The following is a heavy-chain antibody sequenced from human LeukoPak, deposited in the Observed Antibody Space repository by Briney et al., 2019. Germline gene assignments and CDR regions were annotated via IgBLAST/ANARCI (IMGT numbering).Heavy chain of an antibody. CDR2: IYYSGST. CDR3: ARLGRFAAAAAPLDY. V-gene: IGHV4-59*08. CDR1: GGSISSYY. Sequence: SETLSLTCTVSGGSISSYYWSWIRQPPGKGLEWIGYIYYSGSTNYNPSLKSRVTISVDTFKNQFSLKLSSVTAADTAVYYCARLGRFAAAAAPLDYWGQGTLVTASS. D-gene: IGHD6-13*01. J-gene: IGHJ4*02.